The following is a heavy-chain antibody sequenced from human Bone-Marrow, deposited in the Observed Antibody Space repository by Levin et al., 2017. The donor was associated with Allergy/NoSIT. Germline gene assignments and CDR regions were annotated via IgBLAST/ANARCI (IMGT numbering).Heavy chain of an antibody. CDR3: ARDRDRSWFDP. J-gene: IGHJ5*02. V-gene: IGHV1-18*04. D-gene: IGHD3-16*02. CDR1: RYTFRNYG. CDR2: ISLYTGKA. Sequence: GASVKVSCKASRYTFRNYGITWVREAPGQGLEWMGWISLYTGKAKYAQKFQGRVVMTTDTSADTAYMEMTSLRPDDTAVFYCARDRDRSWFDPWGQGTQVIVSS.